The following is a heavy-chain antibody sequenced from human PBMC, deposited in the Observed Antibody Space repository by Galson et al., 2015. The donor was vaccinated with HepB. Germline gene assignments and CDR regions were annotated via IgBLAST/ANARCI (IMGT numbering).Heavy chain of an antibody. CDR2: ISYDGSNK. V-gene: IGHV3-30*18. D-gene: IGHD3-22*01. CDR1: GFTFSSYG. J-gene: IGHJ6*02. CDR3: AKDLYDSSGYYFYYYGMDV. Sequence: SLRLSCAASGFTFSSYGMHWVRQAPGKGLEWVAVISYDGSNKYYADSVKGRFTISRDNSKNTLYLQMNSLRAEDTAVYYCAKDLYDSSGYYFYYYGMDVWGQGTTVTVSS.